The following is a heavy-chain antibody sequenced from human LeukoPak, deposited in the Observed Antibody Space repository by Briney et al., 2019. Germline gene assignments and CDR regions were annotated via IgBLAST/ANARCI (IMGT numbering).Heavy chain of an antibody. CDR2: INPSGGST. D-gene: IGHD4-23*01. CDR3: ARASRVTPFDP. V-gene: IGHV1-46*01. J-gene: IGHJ5*02. CDR1: GYTFTSYY. Sequence: ASVKVSCKASGYTFTSYYMHWVRQAPGQGLDGMGIINPSGGSTSYAQKFQGRVTMTRDMSTSTVYMELSSLRSEDTAVYYCARASRVTPFDPWGQGTLVTVSS.